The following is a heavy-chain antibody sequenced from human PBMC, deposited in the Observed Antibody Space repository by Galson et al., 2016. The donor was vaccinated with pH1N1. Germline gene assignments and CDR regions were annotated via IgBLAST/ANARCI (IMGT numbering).Heavy chain of an antibody. V-gene: IGHV1-69*13. CDR2: IIPIFNTA. D-gene: IGHD3-22*01. J-gene: IGHJ2*01. CDR1: GGTFGSYG. CDR3: AREDYYDTDLSDWYFDL. Sequence: SVKVSCKASGGTFGSYGTNWVRQAPGQGLEWMGGIIPIFNTAKYAQNFQGRVTITADESTTTAYMEPSSLRSEDTAVYYCAREDYYDTDLSDWYFDLWGRGTLLTVSS.